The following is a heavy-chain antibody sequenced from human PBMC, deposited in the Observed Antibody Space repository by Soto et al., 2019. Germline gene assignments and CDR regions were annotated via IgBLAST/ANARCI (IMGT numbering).Heavy chain of an antibody. CDR2: IWYDGSNK. CDR3: ASLPDTLGARQGGYYYYGLDV. V-gene: IGHV3-33*01. J-gene: IGHJ6*02. D-gene: IGHD5-18*01. Sequence: GGSLRLSCAASGFTFSSYGMHWVRQAPGKGLEWVAVIWYDGSNKYYADSVKGRFTISRDNSKNTLSLQMNSLRAEDTAVYYCASLPDTLGARQGGYYYYGLDVWGQGTTVTVYS. CDR1: GFTFSSYG.